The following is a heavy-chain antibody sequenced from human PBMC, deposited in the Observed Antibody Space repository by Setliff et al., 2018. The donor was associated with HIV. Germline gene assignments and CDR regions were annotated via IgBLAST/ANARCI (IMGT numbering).Heavy chain of an antibody. V-gene: IGHV4-39*01. D-gene: IGHD2-2*02. CDR1: GDSITTNDYY. Sequence: SETLSLTCTVSGDSITTNDYYWVWIRQPPGKGLEWIGIIHDNGRTYFDPSLQSRVTISVNMSKTQFSLKLRSVTASDTAVYYCARYTSKLDWFDPWGQGILVTVSS. J-gene: IGHJ5*02. CDR3: ARYTSKLDWFDP. CDR2: IHDNGRT.